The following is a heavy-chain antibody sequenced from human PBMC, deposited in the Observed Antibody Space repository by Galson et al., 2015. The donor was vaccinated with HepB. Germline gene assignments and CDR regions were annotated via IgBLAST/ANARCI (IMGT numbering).Heavy chain of an antibody. CDR2: IYPGDSDT. V-gene: IGHV5-51*01. Sequence: QSGAEVKKPGESLKISCKGSGYSFTSYWIGWARQMPGKGLEWMGIIYPGDSDTRYSPSFQGQVTISADKSISTAYLQWSSLKASDTAMYYCARHLKQLALAGYYYYMDVWGKGTTVTVSS. CDR3: ARHLKQLALAGYYYYMDV. J-gene: IGHJ6*03. D-gene: IGHD6-6*01. CDR1: GYSFTSYW.